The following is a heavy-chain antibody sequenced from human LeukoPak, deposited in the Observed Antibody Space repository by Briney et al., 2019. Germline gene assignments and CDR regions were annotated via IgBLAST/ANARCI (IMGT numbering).Heavy chain of an antibody. D-gene: IGHD3-22*01. CDR3: ASPSLYYDSSGYLFDY. CDR1: GYTYTSYD. V-gene: IGHV1-8*01. Sequence: ASVKVSCKASGYTYTSYDINWVRQATGQGLEWMGWMNPNSGKTGYAQKFQGRVTVTRNTSISTAYMELSSLRSEDTAVYYCASPSLYYDSSGYLFDYWGQGTLVTVSS. CDR2: MNPNSGKT. J-gene: IGHJ4*02.